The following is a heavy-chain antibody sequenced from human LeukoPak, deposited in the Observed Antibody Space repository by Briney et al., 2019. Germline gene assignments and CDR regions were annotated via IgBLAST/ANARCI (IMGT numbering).Heavy chain of an antibody. D-gene: IGHD3-10*01. CDR3: ARDYYGSGSYYNWGY. CDR1: GFXFSAYS. CDR2: ISDSCGTI. J-gene: IGHJ4*02. Sequence: GGSLRLSCAASGFXFSAYSINWVRQAPGKGLEWVSYISDSCGTIYYADSVKGRFTISRDNAKNSLYLQMNSLRDEDTAVYYCARDYYGSGSYYNWGYWGQGTLVTVSS. V-gene: IGHV3-48*02.